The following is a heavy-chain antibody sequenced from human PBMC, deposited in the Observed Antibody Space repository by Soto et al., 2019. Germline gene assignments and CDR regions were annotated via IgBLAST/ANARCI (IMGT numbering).Heavy chain of an antibody. V-gene: IGHV4-30-2*01. Sequence: QLQLRESGSGLVKPSQTLSLTCTVSGAPITSGAYSWSWIRQPPGKGLEWIGFIYQSGSTHYNPSLKHRVTISVDRSKNHFSLQLTSLTAADTAVYYCARDMSGCSSSDCYLSGWFDPWGPGTLVTVSS. D-gene: IGHD2-21*02. CDR3: ARDMSGCSSSDCYLSGWFDP. CDR2: IYQSGST. J-gene: IGHJ5*02. CDR1: GAPITSGAYS.